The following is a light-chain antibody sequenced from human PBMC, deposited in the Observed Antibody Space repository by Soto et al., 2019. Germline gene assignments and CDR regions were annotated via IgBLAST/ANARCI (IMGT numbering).Light chain of an antibody. V-gene: IGKV1-5*03. Sequence: DIQMTQSPSTLSVSVGDRVTITCRASENVSRWLAWYQQKPGRTPKLLIYQASTLETGVPSRFSGSGSGTEFTLTISSLQPDDFATYYCQQYNAYSQAFGQGTKVEIK. CDR1: ENVSRW. CDR2: QAS. CDR3: QQYNAYSQA. J-gene: IGKJ1*01.